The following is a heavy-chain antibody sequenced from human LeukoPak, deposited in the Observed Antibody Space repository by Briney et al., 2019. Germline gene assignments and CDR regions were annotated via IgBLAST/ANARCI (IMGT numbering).Heavy chain of an antibody. D-gene: IGHD2-21*02. V-gene: IGHV3-30*04. CDR1: GFTFSSYA. J-gene: IGHJ3*02. CDR2: ISYDGSNK. Sequence: PGGSLRLSCAASGFTFSSYAMHWVRQAPGKGLEWVAVISYDGSNKYYADSVKGRFTISRDNSKNTLYLQMNSLRAEDTAVYYCAREHIVVVTAIEAFDIWGQGTMVTVSS. CDR3: AREHIVVVTAIEAFDI.